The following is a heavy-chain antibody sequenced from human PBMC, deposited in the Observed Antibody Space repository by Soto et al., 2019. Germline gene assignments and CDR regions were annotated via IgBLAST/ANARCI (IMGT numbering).Heavy chain of an antibody. CDR1: GGSISSYY. D-gene: IGHD3-9*01. CDR2: IYYSGST. J-gene: IGHJ5*02. Sequence: SETLSLTCTVSGGSISSYYWSWIRQLPGKGLEWIGYIYYSGSTNYNPSLKSRVTISVDTSKNQFSLKLSSVTAADTAVYYCARVEGPELRYFDWFPGAFFGGVFDRWGQGTLLTVSS. CDR3: ARVEGPELRYFDWFPGAFFGGVFDR. V-gene: IGHV4-59*01.